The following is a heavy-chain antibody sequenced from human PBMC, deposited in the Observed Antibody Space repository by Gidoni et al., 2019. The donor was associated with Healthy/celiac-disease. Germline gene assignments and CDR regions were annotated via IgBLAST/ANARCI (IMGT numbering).Heavy chain of an antibody. D-gene: IGHD7-27*01. CDR1: GFTVSSNY. Sequence: EVQLVETGGGLIQPGGSLRLSCAASGFTVSSNYMSWVRQAPGKGLEWVSVIYSGGSTYYADSVKGRFTISRDNSKNTLYLQRNSLRAEDTAVYYCARELGPGAYGMDVWGQGTTVTVSS. CDR2: IYSGGST. V-gene: IGHV3-53*02. J-gene: IGHJ6*02. CDR3: ARELGPGAYGMDV.